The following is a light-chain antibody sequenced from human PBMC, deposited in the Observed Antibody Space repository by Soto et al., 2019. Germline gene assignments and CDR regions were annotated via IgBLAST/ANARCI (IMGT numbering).Light chain of an antibody. Sequence: QSALTQPASVSGSPGQSITISCTGTSSDVGSYNHVYWHQQYPGKAPKLMIYEDSKRPSGVSHRFSGSKSGNTASLTIAGLQAEDEDDYHCCSYAGSGTLIFGGGTKLTVL. CDR2: EDS. J-gene: IGLJ2*01. CDR1: SSDVGSYNH. CDR3: CSYAGSGTLI. V-gene: IGLV2-23*01.